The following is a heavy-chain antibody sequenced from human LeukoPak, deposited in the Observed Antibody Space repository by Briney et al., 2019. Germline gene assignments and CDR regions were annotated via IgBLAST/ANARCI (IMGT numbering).Heavy chain of an antibody. J-gene: IGHJ6*03. CDR2: ISSSSSYI. Sequence: PGGSLRLSCAASGFTFSSYSMNWVRQAPGKGLEWVSSISSSSSYIYYADSVKGRFTISRDNAKNSLYLQMNSLRAEDTAVYYGASSGDYYYYYMDVWGKGTTVTVSS. CDR3: ASSGDYYYYYMDV. CDR1: GFTFSSYS. V-gene: IGHV3-21*01.